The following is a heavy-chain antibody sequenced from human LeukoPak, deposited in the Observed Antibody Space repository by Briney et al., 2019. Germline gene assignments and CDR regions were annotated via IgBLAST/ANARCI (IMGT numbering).Heavy chain of an antibody. J-gene: IGHJ3*02. Sequence: ASVKVSCKASGGTFSSYAISWVRQAPGQGLEWMGGIIPIFGTANYAQKFQGRVTITADESTSTAYMELSSLRSEDTAVYYCAGEVGYYDSSGTEVDAFDIWGQGTMVRLF. CDR1: GGTFSSYA. CDR3: AGEVGYYDSSGTEVDAFDI. CDR2: IIPIFGTA. V-gene: IGHV1-69*01. D-gene: IGHD3-22*01.